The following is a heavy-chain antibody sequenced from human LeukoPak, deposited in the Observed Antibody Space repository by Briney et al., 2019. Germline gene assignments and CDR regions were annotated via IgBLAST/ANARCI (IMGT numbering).Heavy chain of an antibody. D-gene: IGHD3-3*01. V-gene: IGHV4-38-2*01. J-gene: IGHJ6*03. CDR1: GYSISSGYY. CDR3: ARSYYDFWSGSLNYYYYYYMDV. Sequence: SETLSLTCAVSGYSISSGYYWGWIWQPPGKGLEWIGSIYHSGSTYYNPSLKSRVTISVDTSKNQFSLKLSSVTAADTAVYYCARSYYDFWSGSLNYYYYYYMDVWGKGTTVTVSS. CDR2: IYHSGST.